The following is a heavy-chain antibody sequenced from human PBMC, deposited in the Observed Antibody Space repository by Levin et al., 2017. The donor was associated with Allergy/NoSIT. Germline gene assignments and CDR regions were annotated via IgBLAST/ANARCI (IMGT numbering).Heavy chain of an antibody. D-gene: IGHD3-22*01. CDR1: GGSISSSSYY. CDR2: IYYSGST. V-gene: IGHV4-39*07. Sequence: PSQTLSLTCTVSGGSISSSSYYWGWIRQPPGKGLEWIGSIYYSGSTYYNPSLKSRVTISVDTSKNQFSLKLNSVTAADTAVYYCATGRTVTRNYDSSGYIVYWGQGTLVTVSS. J-gene: IGHJ4*02. CDR3: ATGRTVTRNYDSSGYIVY.